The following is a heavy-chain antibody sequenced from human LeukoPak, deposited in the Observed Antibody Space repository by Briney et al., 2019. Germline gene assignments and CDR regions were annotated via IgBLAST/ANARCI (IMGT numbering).Heavy chain of an antibody. CDR1: GFTFTSYA. J-gene: IGHJ4*02. CDR2: ISGSAKST. Sequence: GGSLRLSCAVSGFTFTSYAMSWVRQAPGKGLEWVSGISGSAKSTYYADSVKGRFTISRDNSKNTMHLQMKSLRAEDTAGYFCAKDGYYYDSSGYYDGGYFDYWGQGTLVTVSS. CDR3: AKDGYYYDSSGYYDGGYFDY. D-gene: IGHD3-22*01. V-gene: IGHV3-23*01.